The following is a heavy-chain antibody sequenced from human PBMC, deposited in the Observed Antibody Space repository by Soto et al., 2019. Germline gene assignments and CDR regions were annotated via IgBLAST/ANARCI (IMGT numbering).Heavy chain of an antibody. J-gene: IGHJ5*02. CDR3: ARDFERSAIGP. D-gene: IGHD3-9*01. Sequence: SEARSVTCVVSVALITVADSCWFWIRKPPGKGLEWIGYIAYSGDTYYNPSLRSRVTISADRSENKFSLTLKSVTAADTAVYFCARDFERSAIGPWGQGTSVTVSS. V-gene: IGHV4-31*11. CDR1: VALITVADSC. CDR2: IAYSGDT.